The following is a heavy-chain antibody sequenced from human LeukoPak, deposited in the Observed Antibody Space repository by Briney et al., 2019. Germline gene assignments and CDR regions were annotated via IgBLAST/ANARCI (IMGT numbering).Heavy chain of an antibody. CDR2: IYSGGST. CDR3: ARQLLGYYMDV. V-gene: IGHV3-53*01. CDR1: GFTVGSNY. Sequence: PGGSLRLFCAASGFTVGSNYMGWVRQAPGKGLEWVSIIYSGGSTYYVDSVKGRFTISSDNSKNTLYLQMNSLRAEDTAVYYCARQLLGYYMDVWGKGTTVTVSS. D-gene: IGHD4-23*01. J-gene: IGHJ6*03.